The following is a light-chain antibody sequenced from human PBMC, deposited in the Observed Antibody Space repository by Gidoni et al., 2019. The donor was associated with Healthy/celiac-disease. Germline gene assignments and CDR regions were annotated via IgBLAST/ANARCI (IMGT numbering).Light chain of an antibody. CDR2: EVS. CDR1: SSDVGSYNL. J-gene: IGLJ3*02. V-gene: IGLV2-23*02. Sequence: QSALTQPASVSGSPGQSITISCTGTSSDVGSYNLFSWYQQHPGKAPKLMIYEVSKRPSGVSNRFSGSKSGNTASLTISGLQAEDEADYYCCSYAGSTWVFGGGTKLTV. CDR3: CSYAGSTWV.